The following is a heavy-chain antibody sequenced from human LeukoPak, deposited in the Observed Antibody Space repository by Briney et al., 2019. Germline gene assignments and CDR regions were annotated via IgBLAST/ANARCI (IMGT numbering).Heavy chain of an antibody. Sequence: KPSETLSLTCTVSGGSISSGSYYWSWIRQPAGKGLEWIGRIYTSGSTNYNPSLKSRVTISVDTSKNQFSLKLSSVTAADTAVYYCARVIGSYSDFDYWGQGTLVTVSS. J-gene: IGHJ4*02. CDR1: GGSISSGSYY. V-gene: IGHV4-61*02. CDR3: ARVIGSYSDFDY. D-gene: IGHD1-26*01. CDR2: IYTSGST.